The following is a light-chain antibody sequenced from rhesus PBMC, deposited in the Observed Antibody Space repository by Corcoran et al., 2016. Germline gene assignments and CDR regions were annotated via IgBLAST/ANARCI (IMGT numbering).Light chain of an antibody. Sequence: DIQMTQSPSSLSASVGDRVTITCRASQGLSSWLAWYQQKPGKAPNLLIYKASSLQTGVPSRFSGSGSWTDFTLIISSLQPEDCATYYCQQYASAPLSFGGGTKLEIK. CDR2: KAS. J-gene: IGKJ4*01. CDR3: QQYASAPLS. V-gene: IGKV1-21*01. CDR1: QGLSSW.